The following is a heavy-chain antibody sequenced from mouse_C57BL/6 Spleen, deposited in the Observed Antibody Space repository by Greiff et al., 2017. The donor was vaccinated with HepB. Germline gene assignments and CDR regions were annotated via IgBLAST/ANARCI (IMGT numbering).Heavy chain of an antibody. Sequence: VQLQQSGAELAKPGASVKLSCKASGYTFTSYWMHWVKQRPGQGLEWIGYINPSSGYTKYNQKFKGKATLTVDTPSSTAYMQLSSLTSEDSAVYYCARKELSYYAMDYWGQGTSVTVSS. CDR1: GYTFTSYW. J-gene: IGHJ4*01. V-gene: IGHV1-7*01. CDR3: ARKELSYYAMDY. D-gene: IGHD4-1*01. CDR2: INPSSGYT.